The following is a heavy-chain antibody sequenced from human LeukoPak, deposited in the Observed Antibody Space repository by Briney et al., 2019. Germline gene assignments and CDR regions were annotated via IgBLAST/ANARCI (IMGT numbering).Heavy chain of an antibody. CDR1: GFTFSSYA. CDR2: ISGSGGST. V-gene: IGHV3-23*01. CDR3: AKGLLLTGYLLDY. Sequence: GGSLRLSCAASGFTFSSYAMSWVRQAPGKGLEWVSAISGSGGSTYYADSVKGRFTISRDNSKNTLYLQRNSLRAEDTAVYYCAKGLLLTGYLLDYWGQGTLVTVSS. J-gene: IGHJ4*02. D-gene: IGHD3-9*01.